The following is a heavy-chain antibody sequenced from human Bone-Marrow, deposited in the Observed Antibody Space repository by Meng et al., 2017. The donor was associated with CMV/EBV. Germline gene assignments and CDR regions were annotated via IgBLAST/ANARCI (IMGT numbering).Heavy chain of an antibody. CDR2: INPSGGST. J-gene: IGHJ4*02. CDR1: GYTFTDYY. V-gene: IGHV1-46*01. CDR3: ARGGCSSTSCQTLLDY. D-gene: IGHD2-2*01. Sequence: ASVKVSCKASGYTFTDYYMHWVRQAPGQGLEWMGIINPSGGSTSYAQKFQDRVTMTRDTSTSTVYMELSSLRSEDTAVYYCARGGCSSTSCQTLLDYWGQGTLVTVSS.